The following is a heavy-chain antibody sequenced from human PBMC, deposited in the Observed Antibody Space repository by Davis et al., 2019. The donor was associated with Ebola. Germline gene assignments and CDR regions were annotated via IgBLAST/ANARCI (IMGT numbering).Heavy chain of an antibody. CDR3: AKGGRGLLWFGELLFPPVVLDY. D-gene: IGHD3-10*01. V-gene: IGHV3-30*18. CDR1: GFTFSSYG. Sequence: GESLKISCAASGFTFSSYGMHWVRQAPGKGLEWVAVISYDGSNKYYADSVKGRFTISRDNSKNTPYLQMNSLRAEDTAVYYCAKGGRGLLWFGELLFPPVVLDYWGQGTLVTVSS. CDR2: ISYDGSNK. J-gene: IGHJ4*02.